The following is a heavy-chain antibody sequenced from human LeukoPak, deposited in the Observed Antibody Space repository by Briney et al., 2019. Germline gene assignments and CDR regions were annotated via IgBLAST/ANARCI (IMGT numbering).Heavy chain of an antibody. CDR1: GGSFSGYY. Sequence: PSETLSLTCAVYGGSFSGYYWSWIRQPPGKGLEWIGEINHSGSTNYNPSLKSRATISVDTSKNQFSLKLSSVTAADTTVYYCARQNFYRYCRSTSCYRPYYYYYMDVWGKGTTVTISS. V-gene: IGHV4-34*01. CDR2: INHSGST. D-gene: IGHD2-2*01. CDR3: ARQNFYRYCRSTSCYRPYYYYYMDV. J-gene: IGHJ6*03.